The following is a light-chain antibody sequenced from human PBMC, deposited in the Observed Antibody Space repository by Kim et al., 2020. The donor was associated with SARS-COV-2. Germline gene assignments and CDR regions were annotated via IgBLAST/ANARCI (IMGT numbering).Light chain of an antibody. Sequence: QRYTIYCSGSSSNIGTKTINWYQQLHGTAPPLLIYSNNTRPSGVPDRFSGSKSGTSASLAISGLQSEDEADYYCAAWDDSLNGYLFGTGTKVTFL. J-gene: IGLJ1*01. CDR3: AAWDDSLNGYL. CDR1: SSNIGTKT. CDR2: SNN. V-gene: IGLV1-44*01.